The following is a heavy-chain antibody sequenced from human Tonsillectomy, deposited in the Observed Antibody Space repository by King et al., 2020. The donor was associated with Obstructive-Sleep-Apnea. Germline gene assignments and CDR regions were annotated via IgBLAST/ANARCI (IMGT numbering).Heavy chain of an antibody. CDR1: GYTFTSYD. V-gene: IGHV1-8*01. J-gene: IGHJ5*02. D-gene: IGHD3-10*01. CDR2: MNPDSGNT. Sequence: VQLVESGAEVKTPGASVKVSCKASGYTFTSYDINWVRQSTGPGLDWMGWMNPDSGNTGYAQKFQGRVTRTSNTSRSTAYMELSSLKSEDTAVYYCARGDSLVRGVYGSWGQGTLVAVSS. CDR3: ARGDSLVRGVYGS.